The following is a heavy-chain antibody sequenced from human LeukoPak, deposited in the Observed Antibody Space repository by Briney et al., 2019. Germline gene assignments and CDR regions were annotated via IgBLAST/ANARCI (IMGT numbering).Heavy chain of an antibody. CDR3: AKHAEDYYGSGSYYNPLFDY. CDR2: ISGSGGST. V-gene: IGHV3-23*01. D-gene: IGHD3-10*01. J-gene: IGHJ4*02. CDR1: GFTISSYA. Sequence: GGSLRLSCAASGFTISSYAMSWVRQAPGKGLEWVSAISGSGGSTYYADSVKGRFTISRDNSKNTLYLQMNSLRAEDTAVYHCAKHAEDYYGSGSYYNPLFDYWGQGTLVTVSS.